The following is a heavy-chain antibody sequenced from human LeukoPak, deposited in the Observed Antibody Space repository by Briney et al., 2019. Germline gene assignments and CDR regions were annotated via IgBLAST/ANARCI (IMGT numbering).Heavy chain of an antibody. V-gene: IGHV3-30*18. CDR2: ISYDGSNK. Sequence: PGRSLRLSCAASGFTFSSYGMHWVRQAPGKGLEWVAVISYDGSNKYYADSVKGRFTISRDNSKNTPYLQMNSLRAEDTAVYYCAKLYEGYYDSSGYPPNGAFDIWGQGTMVTVSS. CDR1: GFTFSSYG. CDR3: AKLYEGYYDSSGYPPNGAFDI. J-gene: IGHJ3*02. D-gene: IGHD3-22*01.